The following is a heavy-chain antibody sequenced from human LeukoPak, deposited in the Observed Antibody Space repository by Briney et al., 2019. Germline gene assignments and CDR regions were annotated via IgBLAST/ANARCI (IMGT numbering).Heavy chain of an antibody. Sequence: GASVKVSCKASGGTFSSYAISWVRQAPGQGLEWMGGIIPIFGTANYAQKFQGRVTITADKSTSTACMELSSLRSEDTAVYYCARSGGGYSYGYADYWGQGTLVTVSS. CDR1: GGTFSSYA. CDR2: IIPIFGTA. J-gene: IGHJ4*02. V-gene: IGHV1-69*06. CDR3: ARSGGGYSYGYADY. D-gene: IGHD5-18*01.